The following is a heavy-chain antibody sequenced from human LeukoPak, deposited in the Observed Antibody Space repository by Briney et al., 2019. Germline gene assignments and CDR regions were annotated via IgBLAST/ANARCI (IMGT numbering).Heavy chain of an antibody. CDR2: ISYDGSNK. J-gene: IGHJ4*02. CDR1: GFTFSSYA. Sequence: GGSLRLSCAASGFTFSSYAMHWVRQAPGKGLEWVAVISYDGSNKYYADSVKGRFTISRDNSKNTLYLQMNSLRAEDTAVYYCARDGSGDYGGNSVHDYWGQGTLVTVSS. D-gene: IGHD4-23*01. V-gene: IGHV3-30*04. CDR3: ARDGSGDYGGNSVHDY.